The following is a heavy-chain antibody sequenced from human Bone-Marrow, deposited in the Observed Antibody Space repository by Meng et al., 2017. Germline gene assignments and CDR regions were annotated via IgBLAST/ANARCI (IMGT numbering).Heavy chain of an antibody. CDR2: ISGNGGST. Sequence: GESLKISCAASGFSFSNFGMSWVRQAPGKGLEWVSSISGNGGSTYNADSVKSRFTISRDNSKNTLYLQMNSLRAEDTAVYYCGNWYYYDLGSQSWGQGTLVTVSS. CDR1: GFSFSNFG. J-gene: IGHJ1*01. CDR3: GNWYYYDLGSQS. V-gene: IGHV3-23*01. D-gene: IGHD3-10*01.